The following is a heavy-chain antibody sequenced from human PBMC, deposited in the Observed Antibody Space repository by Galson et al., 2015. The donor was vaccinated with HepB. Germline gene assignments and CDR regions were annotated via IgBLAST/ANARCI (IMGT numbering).Heavy chain of an antibody. V-gene: IGHV3-48*02. CDR1: GFTFRSYS. D-gene: IGHD2-2*01. Sequence: SLRLSCAASGFTFRSYSMNWVRQAPGKGLEWVSHISSGDTIYYGDSVEGRFTISRDNDKNSLYLQMNSLRDEDTAVYYCVKGTSNWFDPWGQGTLVTVSS. CDR2: ISSGDTI. J-gene: IGHJ5*02. CDR3: VKGTSNWFDP.